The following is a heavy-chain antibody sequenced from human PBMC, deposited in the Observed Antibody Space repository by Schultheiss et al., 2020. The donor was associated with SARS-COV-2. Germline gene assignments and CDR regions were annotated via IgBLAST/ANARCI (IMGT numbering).Heavy chain of an antibody. J-gene: IGHJ6*02. Sequence: GGSLRLSCSASGFSFSIYAMSWVRQAPGKGLEWVSGVSDTGAQAGYADSVKGRFTISRDNSKNTLYLQMNSLRAEDTAVYYCARDDSSPEEWSMDVWGQGTTVTVSS. CDR3: ARDDSSPEEWSMDV. CDR1: GFSFSIYA. V-gene: IGHV3-23*01. CDR2: VSDTGAQA. D-gene: IGHD3-3*01.